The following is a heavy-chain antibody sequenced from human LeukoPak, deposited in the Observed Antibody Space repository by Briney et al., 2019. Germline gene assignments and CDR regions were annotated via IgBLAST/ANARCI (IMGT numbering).Heavy chain of an antibody. Sequence: PGGSLRLSCAASGFTFDDYAMHWVRQAPGKGLEWVSGISWNSGNIDYADSVKGRLTISRDNAKNSLYLQINSLRAEDTTLYYCAEDIRGYSRSSRGFDYWGQGTLVTVSS. CDR3: AEDIRGYSRSSRGFDY. CDR1: GFTFDDYA. V-gene: IGHV3-9*01. J-gene: IGHJ4*02. CDR2: ISWNSGNI. D-gene: IGHD6-13*01.